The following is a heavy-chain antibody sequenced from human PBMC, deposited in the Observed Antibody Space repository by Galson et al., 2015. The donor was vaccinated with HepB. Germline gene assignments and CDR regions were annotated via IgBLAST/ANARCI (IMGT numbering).Heavy chain of an antibody. CDR2: ISSSSSYI. CDR1: GFTFSSYS. CDR3: ARAGATTIFGVVIRYYFDY. J-gene: IGHJ4*02. V-gene: IGHV3-21*01. Sequence: SLRLSCAASGFTFSSYSMNWVRQAPGKGLEWVSSISSSSSYIYYADSVKGRFTISRDNAKNSLYLQMNSLRAEDTAVYYCARAGATTIFGVVIRYYFDYWGQGTLVTVSS. D-gene: IGHD3-3*01.